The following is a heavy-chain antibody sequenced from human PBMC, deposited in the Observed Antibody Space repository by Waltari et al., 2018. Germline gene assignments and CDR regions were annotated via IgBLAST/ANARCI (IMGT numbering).Heavy chain of an antibody. Sequence: EVQLLESGVGLVQPGVSLRLSCVASGFPCISYALSWVRQAPGKGLEWVSSISGPALTTFYADSVKGRFSVSRDNSKNTLYLQINGLRADDTAVYYCAKAGGIAAAEFQFDFWGRGTLVTVSS. CDR1: GFPCISYA. CDR2: ISGPALTT. CDR3: AKAGGIAAAEFQFDF. D-gene: IGHD6-13*01. J-gene: IGHJ4*02. V-gene: IGHV3-23*01.